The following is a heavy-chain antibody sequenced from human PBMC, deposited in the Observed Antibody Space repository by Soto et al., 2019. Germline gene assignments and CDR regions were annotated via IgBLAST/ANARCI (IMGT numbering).Heavy chain of an antibody. V-gene: IGHV2-5*01. Sequence: QFPLKESGPTLLTPTQTPTPTCILSGFSLSSSGVGGKWVCQPPGKALEWLALIYSNDDKRYSPSVKSRVTTTTDTCKSRVALTTTNMDPVHTATYYCGDRLDDGRNSIWGRGTMVAVAT. CDR2: IYSNDDK. D-gene: IGHD4-17*01. CDR3: GDRLDDGRNSI. CDR1: GFSLSSSGVG. J-gene: IGHJ3*02.